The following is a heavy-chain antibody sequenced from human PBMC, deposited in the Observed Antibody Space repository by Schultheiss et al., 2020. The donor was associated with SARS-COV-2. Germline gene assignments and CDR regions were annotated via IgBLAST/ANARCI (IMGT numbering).Heavy chain of an antibody. Sequence: SVKVSCKASGFTFSTSAVQWVRQAPGQGLEWMGGIIPIFGTANYAQKFQGRVTITADKSTSTAYMELSSLRSEDTAVYYCARTAANIYDFLDYYGMDVWGQGTTVTVSS. CDR1: GFTFSTSA. J-gene: IGHJ6*02. D-gene: IGHD5/OR15-5a*01. V-gene: IGHV1-69*06. CDR3: ARTAANIYDFLDYYGMDV. CDR2: IIPIFGTA.